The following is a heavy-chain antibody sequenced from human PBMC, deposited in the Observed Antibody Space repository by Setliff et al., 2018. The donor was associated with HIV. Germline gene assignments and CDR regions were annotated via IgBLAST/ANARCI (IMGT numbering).Heavy chain of an antibody. CDR3: ARGHCSGTNCYGVDYYGMDV. CDR2: IYHSEYT. D-gene: IGHD2-2*01. Sequence: SETLSLTCAVSGYSISSSHWWGWIRQPPGKGLEWIGYIYHSEYTNYNPSLKSRVSMSVDKSKNQFSVKLTSVTAADTAVYYCARGHCSGTNCYGVDYYGMDVWGQGTTVTVSS. J-gene: IGHJ6*02. V-gene: IGHV4-28*03. CDR1: GYSISSSHW.